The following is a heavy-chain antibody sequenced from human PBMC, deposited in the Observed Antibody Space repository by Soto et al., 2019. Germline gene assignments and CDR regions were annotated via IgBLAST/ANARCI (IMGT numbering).Heavy chain of an antibody. CDR1: GFTFSSYW. V-gene: IGHV3-74*01. J-gene: IGHJ6*02. Sequence: PGGSLRLSCAASGFTFSSYWMHWVRQAPGKGLVWVSRINSDGSSTSYADSVKGRFTISRDNAKNTLYLQMNSLRAEDTAVYYCARCLGYCSSTSCSYYYYGMDVWGQGTTVPVSS. CDR3: ARCLGYCSSTSCSYYYYGMDV. D-gene: IGHD2-2*01. CDR2: INSDGSST.